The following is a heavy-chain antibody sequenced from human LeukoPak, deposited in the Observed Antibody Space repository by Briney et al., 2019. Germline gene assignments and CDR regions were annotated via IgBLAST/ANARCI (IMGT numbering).Heavy chain of an antibody. Sequence: SETLSLTCTVSGGSISSSSYYWGWIRQPPGKGLEWIGSIYYSGSTYYNPSLKSRVTISVDTSKNQFSLKLGSVTAADTAVYYCARTYYDFWSGYYPFDYWGQGTLVTVSS. CDR1: GGSISSSSYY. V-gene: IGHV4-39*01. J-gene: IGHJ4*02. D-gene: IGHD3-3*01. CDR3: ARTYYDFWSGYYPFDY. CDR2: IYYSGST.